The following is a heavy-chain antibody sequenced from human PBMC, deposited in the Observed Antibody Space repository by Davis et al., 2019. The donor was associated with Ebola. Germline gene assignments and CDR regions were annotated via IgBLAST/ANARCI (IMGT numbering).Heavy chain of an antibody. V-gene: IGHV3-74*01. J-gene: IGHJ4*02. Sequence: HTGGSLRLSCAAFGFTFSSYWMHWVRQAPGKGLVWVSRINSDGRSTTYADSVKGRFTISRDNAKNTLYLQMNSLRAEDTAVYYCAKAPWDWDFDYWGQGTLVTVSS. D-gene: IGHD3/OR15-3a*01. CDR1: GFTFSSYW. CDR2: INSDGRST. CDR3: AKAPWDWDFDY.